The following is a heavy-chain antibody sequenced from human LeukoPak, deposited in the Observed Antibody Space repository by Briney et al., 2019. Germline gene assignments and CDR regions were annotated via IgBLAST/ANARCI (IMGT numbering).Heavy chain of an antibody. D-gene: IGHD6-13*01. Sequence: GGSLRLSCAASGFTFSSYAMHWVRQAPGKGLEWVADISYDGSNKYYADSVKGRFTISRDNSKNTPYLQMNSLRAEDTAVYYCASIAAAGSSFDYWGPGTLVTVSS. CDR3: ASIAAAGSSFDY. CDR1: GFTFSSYA. CDR2: ISYDGSNK. V-gene: IGHV3-30*04. J-gene: IGHJ4*02.